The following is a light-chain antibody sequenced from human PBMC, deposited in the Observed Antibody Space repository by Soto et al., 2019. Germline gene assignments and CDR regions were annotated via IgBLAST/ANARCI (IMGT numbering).Light chain of an antibody. J-gene: IGKJ1*01. Sequence: DIQMTQSPSTLSVHVGDRVTITCRASQSITNWVAWYQQKPGKAPKLLIYDASNLESGVPSRFSSGGSGTDFTLTVSSLQPDDFATYYCQQYNNYSPTFGQGTKVEV. CDR2: DAS. V-gene: IGKV1-5*01. CDR3: QQYNNYSPT. CDR1: QSITNW.